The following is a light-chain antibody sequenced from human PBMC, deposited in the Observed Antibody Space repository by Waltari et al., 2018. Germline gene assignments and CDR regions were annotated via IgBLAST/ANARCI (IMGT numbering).Light chain of an antibody. CDR3: LLSFSGVQV. CDR2: DTS. CDR1: TGSVTSGHY. J-gene: IGLJ2*01. V-gene: IGLV7-46*01. Sequence: QAVVTQEPSLTVSPGGTVTLTCGSSTGSVTSGHYPYWLQQKPGQAPRTLIFDTSNKHSCAPARFSCSRLGGKGALALSGAQPEDEADYDCLLSFSGVQVFGGGTKLTVL.